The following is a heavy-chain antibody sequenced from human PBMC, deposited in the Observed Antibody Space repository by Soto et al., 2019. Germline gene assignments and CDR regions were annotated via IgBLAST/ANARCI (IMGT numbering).Heavy chain of an antibody. J-gene: IGHJ5*02. CDR3: ARSRFTMIVPDRPRPKYNWFDP. D-gene: IGHD3-22*01. V-gene: IGHV4-39*01. Sequence: SETLSLTCTVSGGSISSSSYYWGWIRQPPGKGLEWIGSIYYSGSTYYNPSLKSRVTISVDTSKNQFSLKLSSVTAADTAVYYCARSRFTMIVPDRPRPKYNWFDPWGQGTLVTVSS. CDR2: IYYSGST. CDR1: GGSISSSSYY.